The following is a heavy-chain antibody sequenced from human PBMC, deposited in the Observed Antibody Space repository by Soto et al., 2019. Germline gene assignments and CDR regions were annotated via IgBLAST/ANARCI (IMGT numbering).Heavy chain of an antibody. CDR1: GGSISSYY. CDR3: ARRVFGANFDL. CDR2: IYYSGST. J-gene: IGHJ2*01. V-gene: IGHV4-59*01. Sequence: SETLSLTCTVSGGSISSYYWSWIRQPSGKGLEWIGYIYYSGSTNYNPSLKSRVTISVDTSKNQFSLKLSSVTAADTAVYYCARRVFGANFDLWGRGTLVTVSS. D-gene: IGHD3-3*01.